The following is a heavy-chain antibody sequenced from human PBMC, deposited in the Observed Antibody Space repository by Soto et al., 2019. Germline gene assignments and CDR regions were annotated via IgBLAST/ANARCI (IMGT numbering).Heavy chain of an antibody. V-gene: IGHV3-48*03. D-gene: IGHD2-15*01. CDR2: ISSSGTTI. J-gene: IGHJ4*02. CDR1: GFTFSSYE. Sequence: GGSLRLSCAASGFTFSSYEMNWVRQAPRKGLEWVSYISSSGTTIYYADSVKGRFTISRDNTKNSLYLQMNSLRAEDTAIYYCARGLGYCSGGSCYRYYFEYWGQGTLVTVSS. CDR3: ARGLGYCSGGSCYRYYFEY.